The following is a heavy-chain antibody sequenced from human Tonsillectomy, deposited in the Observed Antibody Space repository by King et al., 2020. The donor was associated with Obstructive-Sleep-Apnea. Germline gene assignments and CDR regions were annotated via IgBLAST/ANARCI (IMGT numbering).Heavy chain of an antibody. D-gene: IGHD4-17*01. CDR2: IYTSGST. V-gene: IGHV4-4*07. CDR1: GGSISSYY. CDR3: ANELNYGDYVDAFDI. J-gene: IGHJ3*02. Sequence: QLQESGPGLVKPSETLSLTCTVSGGSISSYYWSWIRQPAGKGLEWIGRIYTSGSTNYNPSLKSRVTMSVDTSKNQFSLKLSSVTAADTAVYYCANELNYGDYVDAFDIWGQGTMVTVSS.